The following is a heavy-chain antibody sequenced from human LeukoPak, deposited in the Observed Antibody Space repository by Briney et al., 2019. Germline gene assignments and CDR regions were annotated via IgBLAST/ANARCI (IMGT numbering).Heavy chain of an antibody. D-gene: IGHD1-26*01. CDR1: GGSFSGYY. V-gene: IGHV4-34*01. CDR2: INHSGST. J-gene: IGHJ4*02. Sequence: SETLSLTCAVYGGSFSGYYWSWIRQPPGKGLEWIGEINHSGSTNYNPSLKSRVTISVDTSKNQFSLKLSSVPAADTAVYYCAGRHSGSYYSFDYWGQGTLVTVSS. CDR3: AGRHSGSYYSFDY.